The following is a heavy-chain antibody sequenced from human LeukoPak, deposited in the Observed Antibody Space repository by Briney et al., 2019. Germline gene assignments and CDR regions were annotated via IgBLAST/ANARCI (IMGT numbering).Heavy chain of an antibody. CDR1: GFTFSNYW. V-gene: IGHV3-7*01. CDR3: AREAEEIPYKYYESGGSNYMDH. CDR2: IKQDGSEK. Sequence: GGSLRLSCAASGFTFSNYWMTWVCQAPGKGLEWVANIKQDGSEKYYVDSVKGRFTISRDKAKNSLYLQMNSLRAEDTAVYYCAREAEEIPYKYYESGGSNYMDHWGLGTLVTVSS. J-gene: IGHJ4*02. D-gene: IGHD3-22*01.